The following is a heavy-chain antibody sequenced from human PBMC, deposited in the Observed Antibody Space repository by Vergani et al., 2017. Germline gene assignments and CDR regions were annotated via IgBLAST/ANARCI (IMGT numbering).Heavy chain of an antibody. J-gene: IGHJ2*01. CDR1: GFTFNQYG. D-gene: IGHD2-2*01. CDR3: ARAGYCSSTSCPDLRYFDL. V-gene: IGHV3-33*01. CDR2: IWYDGSNK. Sequence: QVQLVESGGGVVQPGRSLRLSCAASGFTFNQYGMHWVRQAPGKGLEWVAVIWYDGSNKYYADSVKGRFTISRDNSKNTLYLQMNSLRAEDTAVYYCARAGYCSSTSCPDLRYFDLWGRGTLVTVSS.